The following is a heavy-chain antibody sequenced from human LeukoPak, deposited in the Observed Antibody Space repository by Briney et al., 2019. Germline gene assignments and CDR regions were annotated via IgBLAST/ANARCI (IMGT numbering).Heavy chain of an antibody. V-gene: IGHV3-21*01. Sequence: PGGSLRLSCAASGFTFSSYSMNWVRQAPGKGLXXXSSISSSSSYIYYADSVKGRFTISRDNAKNSLYLQMNSLRAEDTAVYYCAAGYSSGWYYFDYWGQGTLVTVSS. J-gene: IGHJ4*02. CDR3: AAGYSSGWYYFDY. D-gene: IGHD6-19*01. CDR1: GFTFSSYS. CDR2: ISSSSSYI.